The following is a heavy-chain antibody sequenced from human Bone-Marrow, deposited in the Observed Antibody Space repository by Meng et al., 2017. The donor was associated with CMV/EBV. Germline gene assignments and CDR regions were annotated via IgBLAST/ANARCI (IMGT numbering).Heavy chain of an antibody. CDR3: AKDVCSSTSCPLGNYYGMDV. CDR1: GFTFSSYA. Sequence: GESLKISCAASGFTFSSYAMSWVRQAPGKGLEWVSAISGSGGSTYYADSVKGRFTISRDNSKNTLYLQMNSLRAEDTAVYYCAKDVCSSTSCPLGNYYGMDVWGQGTTVTVSS. V-gene: IGHV3-23*01. D-gene: IGHD2-2*01. J-gene: IGHJ6*02. CDR2: ISGSGGST.